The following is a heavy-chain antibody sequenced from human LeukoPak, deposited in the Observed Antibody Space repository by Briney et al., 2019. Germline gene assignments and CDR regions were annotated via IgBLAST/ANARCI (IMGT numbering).Heavy chain of an antibody. CDR1: GFTFRNYG. V-gene: IGHV3-33*01. CDR3: ARWDQLLSYDY. CDR2: IWYDGSNK. D-gene: IGHD2-2*01. Sequence: GGSLRLSCVASGFTFRNYGMHWVRQALGKGLEWVAVIWYDGSNKYYADSVKGRFTISRDNSKNTLYLQMNSLRAEDTAVYYCARWDQLLSYDYWGQGTLVTVSS. J-gene: IGHJ4*02.